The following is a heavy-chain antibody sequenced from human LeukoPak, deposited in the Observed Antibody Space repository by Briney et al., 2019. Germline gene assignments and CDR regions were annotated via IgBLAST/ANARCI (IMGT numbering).Heavy chain of an antibody. V-gene: IGHV3-30*18. D-gene: IGHD1-26*01. Sequence: GGSLRLSCAASGFTFSSYGMHWVRQAPGKGLEWVAVVSHDGTNEFSADSVKGRFTISRDNSKDTLYLQMNSLRAEDTAVYYCAKGSGGSYYGYFDYWGQGPLVTVSS. CDR2: VSHDGTNE. J-gene: IGHJ4*02. CDR3: AKGSGGSYYGYFDY. CDR1: GFTFSSYG.